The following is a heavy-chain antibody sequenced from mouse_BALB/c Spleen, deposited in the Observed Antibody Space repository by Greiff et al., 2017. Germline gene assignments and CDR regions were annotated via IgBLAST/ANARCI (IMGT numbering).Heavy chain of an antibody. CDR2: ISSGGSYT. CDR3: ARKEPWAMDY. V-gene: IGHV5-6*01. J-gene: IGHJ4*01. CDR1: GFTFSSYC. Sequence: EVQVVESGGDLVKPGGSLKLSCAASGFTFSSYCMSWVRQTPDKRLEWVATISSGGSYTYYPDSVKGRFTISRDNAKNTLYLQMSSLKSEDTAMYYCARKEPWAMDYWGQGTSVTVSS.